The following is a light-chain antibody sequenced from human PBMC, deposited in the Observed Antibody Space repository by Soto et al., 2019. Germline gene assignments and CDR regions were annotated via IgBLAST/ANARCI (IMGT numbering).Light chain of an antibody. CDR3: QQYGRSPMT. CDR2: SAS. Sequence: EIVLTQSPGTLSLSPGERATLSCRASQSVSTTYLAWYQQKPGQAPRLLIYSASSRATGIPDRFSASGSGTDFTLTISRLEPEDFAVYYCQQYGRSPMTFGGGTKVEIK. CDR1: QSVSTTY. V-gene: IGKV3-20*01. J-gene: IGKJ4*01.